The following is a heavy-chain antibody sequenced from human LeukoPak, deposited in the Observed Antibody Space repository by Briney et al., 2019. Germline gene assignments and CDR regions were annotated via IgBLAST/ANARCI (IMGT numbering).Heavy chain of an antibody. D-gene: IGHD5-12*01. CDR1: GFSFSGSA. V-gene: IGHV3-73*01. J-gene: IGHJ4*02. CDR2: RRREINSSAT. CDR3: TRVGPTTADY. Sequence: TGGSLRLSSAPSGFSFSGSAIHWVRQASGEGLEWVGRRRREINSSATAYSASVRDRFTISRDDSKNTAYLQMNHLKTEDTDVYYCTRVGPTTADYWGQGTLVSVSS.